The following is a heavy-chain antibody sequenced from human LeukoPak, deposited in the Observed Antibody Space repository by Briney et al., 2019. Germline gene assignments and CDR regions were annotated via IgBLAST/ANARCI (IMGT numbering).Heavy chain of an antibody. CDR2: IYTSGST. CDR1: GGFISSYY. J-gene: IGHJ4*02. CDR3: ARSLSSSWPHPFY. Sequence: PSEALSLTCTVSGGFISSYYWSWIRQPPGKGLEWMWYIYTSGSTNYNPSLKSRVTISVDTSKNQFSLKLSSVTAADTAVYYCARSLSSSWPHPFYWGQGTLVTVSS. V-gene: IGHV4-4*09. D-gene: IGHD6-13*01.